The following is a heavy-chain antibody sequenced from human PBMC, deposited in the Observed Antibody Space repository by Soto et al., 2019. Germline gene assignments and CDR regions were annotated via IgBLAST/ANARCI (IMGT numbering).Heavy chain of an antibody. D-gene: IGHD6-19*01. J-gene: IGHJ1*01. CDR3: ARDRIAVAGNPEYFQH. CDR2: IYSGGST. Sequence: EVPLVESGGGLVQPGGSLRLSCAASGFTVSSNYMSWVRQAPGKGLEWVSVIYSGGSTYYADSVKGRFTISRDNSKNTLYLQMNNLRAEDTAVYYCARDRIAVAGNPEYFQHWGQGTLVTVSS. V-gene: IGHV3-66*01. CDR1: GFTVSSNY.